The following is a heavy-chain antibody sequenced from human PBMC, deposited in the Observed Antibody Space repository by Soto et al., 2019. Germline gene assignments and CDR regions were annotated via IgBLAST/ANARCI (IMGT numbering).Heavy chain of an antibody. CDR1: GASISRSRFY. CDR3: ARHVVPAAINNNWFDP. D-gene: IGHD2-2*02. Sequence: KTSETLSLTCTVFGASISRSRFYWGWIRQPPGKGLEWIASIFYSGSTYYNPSLKSRVTISIDTSQNQFSLKLNSLTAADTALYYCARHVVPAAINNNWFDPWGQGTLVTVSS. CDR2: IFYSGST. V-gene: IGHV4-39*01. J-gene: IGHJ5*02.